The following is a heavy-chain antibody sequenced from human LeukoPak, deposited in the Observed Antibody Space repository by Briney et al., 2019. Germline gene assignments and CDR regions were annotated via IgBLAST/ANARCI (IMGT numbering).Heavy chain of an antibody. CDR3: ARGQGTVTTH. Sequence: SETLSLTCAVYGGSFSGYFWSWIRQPPGKGLEWIGEINHSGSANYNPSLMSRVTISLDTSKNHFSLNLSSVTAADTAVYYCARGQGTVTTHWGQGTLVTVSS. CDR1: GGSFSGYF. V-gene: IGHV4-34*01. J-gene: IGHJ4*02. CDR2: INHSGSA. D-gene: IGHD4-11*01.